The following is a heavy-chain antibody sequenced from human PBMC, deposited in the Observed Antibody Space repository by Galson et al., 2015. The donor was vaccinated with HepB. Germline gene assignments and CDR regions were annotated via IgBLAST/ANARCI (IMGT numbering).Heavy chain of an antibody. J-gene: IGHJ2*01. CDR2: INAGNGNT. D-gene: IGHD3-10*01. V-gene: IGHV1-3*01. CDR3: ARNPRMVRGVITHWYFDL. CDR1: GYTFSIYG. Sequence: SVKVSCKASGYTFSIYGLHWVRQAPGQRLEWMGRINAGNGNTEYSQKFQGRVTITRDISASTAYMELSSLRSEDTAVYYCARNPRMVRGVITHWYFDLWGRGTLITVSS.